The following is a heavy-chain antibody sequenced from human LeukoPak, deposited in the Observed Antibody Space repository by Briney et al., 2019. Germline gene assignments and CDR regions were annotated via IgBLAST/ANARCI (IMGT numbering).Heavy chain of an antibody. CDR3: TRNGRGCSSTSCYAGRFDP. D-gene: IGHD2-2*01. V-gene: IGHV3-49*04. Sequence: GRSLRLSCTASGFNFGAYAMSWVRQAPGKGLEWVGFVTSQAFGGRIEYAASVRGRFTISRDDSKSTAYLQMNSLKTEDTAVYFCTRNGRGCSSTSCYAGRFDPWGQGTQVTVFS. CDR1: GFNFGAYA. J-gene: IGHJ5*02. CDR2: VTSQAFGGRI.